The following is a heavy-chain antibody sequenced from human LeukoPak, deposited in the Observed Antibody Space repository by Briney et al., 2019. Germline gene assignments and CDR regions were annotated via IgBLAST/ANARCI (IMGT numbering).Heavy chain of an antibody. Sequence: GGSLRLSCAASGFTFSSYSMNWVRQAPGKGLEWVSSISSSSSYIYYADSVKGRFTISRDNSKNTLYLQMNSLRAEDTAVYYCARVDYYDSSGYYYVNIDYWGQGTLVTVSS. D-gene: IGHD3-22*01. CDR1: GFTFSSYS. CDR2: ISSSSSYI. V-gene: IGHV3-21*01. J-gene: IGHJ4*02. CDR3: ARVDYYDSSGYYYVNIDY.